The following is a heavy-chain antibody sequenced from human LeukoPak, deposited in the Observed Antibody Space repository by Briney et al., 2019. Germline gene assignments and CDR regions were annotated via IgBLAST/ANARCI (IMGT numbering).Heavy chain of an antibody. D-gene: IGHD4-17*01. CDR2: IYYSGST. V-gene: IGHV4-39*07. CDR3: ATSTVTSFLYGMDV. CDR1: GGSISGSSYY. J-gene: IGHJ6*02. Sequence: SETLSLTCIVSGGSISGSSYYWAWIRQPPGKGLEWIGSIYYSGSTYYNLSLKSRVSISVDTSKNKFSLNLSSVTAADSAVYYCATSTVTSFLYGMDVWGQGTTVTVSS.